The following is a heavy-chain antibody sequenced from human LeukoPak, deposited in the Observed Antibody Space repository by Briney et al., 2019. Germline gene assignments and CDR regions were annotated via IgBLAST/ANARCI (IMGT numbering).Heavy chain of an antibody. D-gene: IGHD3-3*01. CDR3: ASQYDFWSGYYLDY. Sequence: GGSLRLSCAASGFTFSSYWMSWVRQAPGKGLEWVANIKQDGGEKYYVDSVKGRFTISRDNAQNSLYLQMNSLRAEDPAVYYCASQYDFWSGYYLDYWGQGTLVTVSS. V-gene: IGHV3-7*01. CDR2: IKQDGGEK. J-gene: IGHJ4*02. CDR1: GFTFSSYW.